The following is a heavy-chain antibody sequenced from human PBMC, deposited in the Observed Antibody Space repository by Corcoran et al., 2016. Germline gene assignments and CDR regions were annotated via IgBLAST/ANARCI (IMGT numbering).Heavy chain of an antibody. J-gene: IGHJ5*02. V-gene: IGHV4-34*01. CDR1: GGSFSGYY. Sequence: QVQLQQWGAGLLKPSETLSLTCAVYGGSFSGYYWSWIRQPPGKGLEWIGEINHSGSTNYNPSLKSRVTISVDTSKNQFSLKLSSVTAADTAVYYCARVRVGYDFWSGSTNWFDPWGQGTLVTVSS. CDR3: ARVRVGYDFWSGSTNWFDP. D-gene: IGHD3-3*01. CDR2: INHSGST.